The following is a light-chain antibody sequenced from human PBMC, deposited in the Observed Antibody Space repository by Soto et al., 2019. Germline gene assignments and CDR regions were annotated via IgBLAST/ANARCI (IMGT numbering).Light chain of an antibody. J-gene: IGKJ4*01. CDR1: RGIDTY. CDR2: DAS. V-gene: IGKV3-11*01. Sequence: EIVLTQSPATLSLSPGERATLSCRASRGIDTYLAWYQQKRCQAPRLLIYDASNRTTGIPARFSGGGSGTDFTRSISSLETDDFAVCYCQQRSSWPLTFGGGTKVEIK. CDR3: QQRSSWPLT.